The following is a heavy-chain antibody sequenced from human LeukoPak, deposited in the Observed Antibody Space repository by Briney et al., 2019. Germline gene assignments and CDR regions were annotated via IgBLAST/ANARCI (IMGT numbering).Heavy chain of an antibody. CDR1: GFTFSSYA. Sequence: PGGSLRLSCAASGFTFSSYAMSWVRQAPGKGLEWVSAISGSGGSTYYADSVKGRFTISRDNSKNTLYLQMNSLRAEDTAVYYCAKLQRGSSWYAGESWGQGTLVTVSS. V-gene: IGHV3-23*01. J-gene: IGHJ4*02. D-gene: IGHD6-13*01. CDR3: AKLQRGSSWYAGES. CDR2: ISGSGGST.